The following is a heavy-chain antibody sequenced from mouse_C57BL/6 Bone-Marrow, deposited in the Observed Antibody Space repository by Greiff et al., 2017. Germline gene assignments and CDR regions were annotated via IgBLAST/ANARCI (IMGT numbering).Heavy chain of an antibody. V-gene: IGHV7-1*01. D-gene: IGHD1-1*01. CDR1: GFTFSDFY. J-gene: IGHJ2*01. CDR3: ARDHHYYGIDY. CDR2: SSNKANDYTT. Sequence: DVQLVESGGGLVQSGRSLRLSCATSGFTFSDFYMEWVRQAPGKGLEWIAASSNKANDYTTEYSASVKGWFIVSRDTSQSILYLQMNALRAEDTAIYYCARDHHYYGIDYWGQGTTLTVSS.